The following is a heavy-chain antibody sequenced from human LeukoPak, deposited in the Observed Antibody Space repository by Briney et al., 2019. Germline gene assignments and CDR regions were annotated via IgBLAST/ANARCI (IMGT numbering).Heavy chain of an antibody. CDR2: IRQDGGEK. CDR3: ASAYASYDFWSGYENFDF. J-gene: IGHJ4*02. CDR1: GIRFTTHW. Sequence: GSLRLSCAASGIRFTTHWMNWVRQAPGKGLEWVASIRQDGGEKKYVDSVKGRFTISRDLAQNSLFLQMNSLRAEDTAVYYCASAYASYDFWSGYENFDFWGQGTLVTVSS. D-gene: IGHD3-3*01. V-gene: IGHV3-7*01.